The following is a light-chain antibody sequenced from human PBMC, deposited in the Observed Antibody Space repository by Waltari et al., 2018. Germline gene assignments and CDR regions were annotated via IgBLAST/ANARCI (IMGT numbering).Light chain of an antibody. CDR1: QSISNY. CDR2: KSS. V-gene: IGKV1-5*03. J-gene: IGKJ2*03. Sequence: DIQMTQSPSTLSASVGDTITITCRASQSISNYLAWYQQKPGKAPKLLIYKSSSSGSGVPSRFGGSGSGTEFTLTISSLQPDDFATYYCKQYNTYSSFGQGTKLEIK. CDR3: KQYNTYSS.